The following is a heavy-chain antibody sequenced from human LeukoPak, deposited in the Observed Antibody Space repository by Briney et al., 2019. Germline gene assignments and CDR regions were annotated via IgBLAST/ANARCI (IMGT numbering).Heavy chain of an antibody. J-gene: IGHJ6*03. D-gene: IGHD5-18*01. V-gene: IGHV4-34*01. CDR2: INHSGST. CDR3: ARGQGGYSYGYGFYYYYMDV. CDR1: GGSFSGYY. Sequence: PSGTLSLTCAVYGGSFSGYYWSWIRQPPGKGLEWIGEINHSGSTNYNPSLKSRVTISVDTSKNQFSLKLSSVTAADTAVYYCARGQGGYSYGYGFYYYYMDVWGKGTTVTVSS.